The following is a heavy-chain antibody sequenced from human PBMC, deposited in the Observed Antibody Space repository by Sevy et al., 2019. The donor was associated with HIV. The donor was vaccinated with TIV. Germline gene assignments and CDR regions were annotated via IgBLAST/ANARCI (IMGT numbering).Heavy chain of an antibody. D-gene: IGHD3-10*01. CDR3: AKDDLGSIDY. Sequence: GGSLRLSCAASGSIFSTSPMHWVRQAPGKGLECVAILSYDDSDENYADSVKGRFTISRDNSKNTLYLQMNSLRTEDTAVYYCAKDDLGSIDYWGQGTLVTVSS. CDR2: LSYDDSDE. J-gene: IGHJ4*02. CDR1: GSIFSTSP. V-gene: IGHV3-30-3*02.